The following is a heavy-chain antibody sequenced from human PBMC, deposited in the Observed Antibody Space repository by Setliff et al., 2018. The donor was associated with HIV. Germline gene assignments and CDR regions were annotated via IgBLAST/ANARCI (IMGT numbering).Heavy chain of an antibody. J-gene: IGHJ4*02. V-gene: IGHV3-66*02. CDR3: ARVLPYNSALDN. Sequence: PGGSLRLSCAASGFTVSTYYMSWVRQAPGKGLEWVSTIYSGGSTYHADSVKGRFTLSRDTSKNTMYLQMNSLRREDTALYYCARVLPYNSALDNWGRGTLVTVSS. CDR2: IYSGGST. CDR1: GFTVSTYY. D-gene: IGHD6-25*01.